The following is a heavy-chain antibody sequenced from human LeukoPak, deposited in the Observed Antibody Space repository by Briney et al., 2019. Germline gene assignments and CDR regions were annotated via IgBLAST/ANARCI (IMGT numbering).Heavy chain of an antibody. D-gene: IGHD3-9*01. CDR2: LYYSGST. CDR1: GGSISSSSYY. Sequence: SETLSLTCTVSGGSISSSSYYWGWIRQPPGKGLEWVGSLYYSGSTYYNPSLKSRVTISVDTSKNQFSLKLSSVTAADTAVYYCANRYYDILTGYRPLFDYWGQGTLVTVSS. CDR3: ANRYYDILTGYRPLFDY. V-gene: IGHV4-39*07. J-gene: IGHJ4*02.